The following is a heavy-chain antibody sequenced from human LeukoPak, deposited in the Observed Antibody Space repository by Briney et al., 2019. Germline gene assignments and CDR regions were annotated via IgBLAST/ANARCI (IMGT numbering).Heavy chain of an antibody. D-gene: IGHD3-10*01. V-gene: IGHV1-8*01. CDR1: GYTFTSYD. CDR2: LTPNSGNT. J-gene: IGHJ6*04. CDR3: ARGILWFGDDV. Sequence: ASVKVSCKASGYTFTSYDINWARQAPGQGLEWIGWLTPNSGNTGYAQKFQGRVTMTRNTSINAAYMELSSLRSEDTAVYYCARGILWFGDDVWGKGTTVTISS.